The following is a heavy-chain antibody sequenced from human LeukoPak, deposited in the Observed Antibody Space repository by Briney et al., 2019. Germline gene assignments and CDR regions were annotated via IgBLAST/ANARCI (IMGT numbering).Heavy chain of an antibody. CDR2: IYHSGST. CDR3: ASSRSGDGYIY. J-gene: IGHJ4*02. V-gene: IGHV4-39*01. D-gene: IGHD5-24*01. CDR1: GGSISSSFYY. Sequence: SETLSLTCTVSGGSISSSFYYWGWIRQPPGKGLEWIGSIYHSGSTYYNPSLKSRVTISVDTSRNQFFLNLSSVTAADTAVYYCASSRSGDGYIYWGQGTLVTVSS.